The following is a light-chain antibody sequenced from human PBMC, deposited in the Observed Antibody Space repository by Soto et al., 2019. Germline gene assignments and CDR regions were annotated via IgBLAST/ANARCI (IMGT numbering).Light chain of an antibody. V-gene: IGKV1-5*03. J-gene: IGKJ5*01. CDR3: QQLNSYPQP. CDR1: QSISVW. Sequence: DIQMTQSPSTLSASVGDRVTITCRASQSISVWLAWYQQKAGKAPNLLIYKASTLKSGVPSRFSGSGSGTEFTLTISSLQSEDSATYFCQQLNSYPQPFGQGTRLEIK. CDR2: KAS.